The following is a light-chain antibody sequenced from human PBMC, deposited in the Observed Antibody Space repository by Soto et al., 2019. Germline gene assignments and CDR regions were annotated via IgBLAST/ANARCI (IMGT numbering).Light chain of an antibody. CDR2: AAS. Sequence: DIQLTQSPSFLSASVWDRVTITCRASQDISSYLAWYQQKPGKAPQLLIYAASTLQSGVPSRFSGSGSGTEFTLTISSLQPEDFATYYCQQLNSYPRTFGQGTKVDIK. V-gene: IGKV1-9*01. J-gene: IGKJ1*01. CDR1: QDISSY. CDR3: QQLNSYPRT.